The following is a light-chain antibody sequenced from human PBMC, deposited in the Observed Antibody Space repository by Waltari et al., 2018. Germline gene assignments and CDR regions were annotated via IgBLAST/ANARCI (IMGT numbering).Light chain of an antibody. CDR1: QTISTF. V-gene: IGKV1-39*01. CDR2: CAT. CDR3: QQTYRTPPYT. Sequence: DIQMTQSPSSLSASLGDGVTINCRASQTISTFLNWYQHKPGKAPTLLIYCATILQSGVPSRFSGSGFGTDFTLTITKVQPEDFATYYCQQTYRTPPYTFGQGTKLEIK. J-gene: IGKJ2*01.